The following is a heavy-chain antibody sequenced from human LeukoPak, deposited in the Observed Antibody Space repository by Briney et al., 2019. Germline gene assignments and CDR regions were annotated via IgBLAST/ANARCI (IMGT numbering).Heavy chain of an antibody. CDR1: GGSISSYY. J-gene: IGHJ3*01. V-gene: IGHV4-59*08. D-gene: IGHD4-23*01. CDR3: ARGFDYGGNFDV. Sequence: PSETLSLTCTVSGGSISSYYWSWIRQPPGKGLEWIGYIYYTGSTYHNPSLKSRITTSVDTSKNQFSLKLSSVTAADTAVYYCARGFDYGGNFDVWGQGTMVTVSS. CDR2: IYYTGST.